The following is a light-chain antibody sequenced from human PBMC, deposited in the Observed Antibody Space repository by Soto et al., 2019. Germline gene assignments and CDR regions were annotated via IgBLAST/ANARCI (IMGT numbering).Light chain of an antibody. V-gene: IGLV2-14*01. J-gene: IGLJ1*01. CDR2: EVS. CDR1: SSDVGGYNY. CDR3: SSYTRNSTIKV. Sequence: QSALTQPASVSGSPGQSITISCTGTSSDVGGYNYVSWYQQHPGKAPKLMIYEVSNRPSGVSNRFSGSKSGNTASLTISGLQAEHEADYYCSSYTRNSTIKVFGAGTKVTVL.